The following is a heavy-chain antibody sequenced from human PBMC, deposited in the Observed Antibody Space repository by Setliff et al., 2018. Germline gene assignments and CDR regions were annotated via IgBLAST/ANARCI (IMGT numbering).Heavy chain of an antibody. CDR3: ARVGTGSLLDY. CDR1: GYTFTTYA. CDR2: INTNTGNP. V-gene: IGHV7-4-1*02. D-gene: IGHD1-1*01. J-gene: IGHJ4*02. Sequence: ASVKVSCKASGYTFTTYAISWMRQAPGQGLEYMGWINTNTGNPSYAQGFTGRFVFSLDPSVSTAYLQISSLKAEDTALYYCARVGTGSLLDYWGQGTLVTVSS.